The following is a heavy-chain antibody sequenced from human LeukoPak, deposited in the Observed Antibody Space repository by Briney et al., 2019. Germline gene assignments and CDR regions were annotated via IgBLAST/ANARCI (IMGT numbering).Heavy chain of an antibody. Sequence: GGSLRLSCAASGFSFSSYGMSWVRQAPRKGLEWVSGISGSGGNTYYADSVKGRFTISRDNSKNTLYLQMNSLRAEDTAVYYCAKDPERWLQLRLGFSDWGQGTLVTVSS. D-gene: IGHD5-24*01. J-gene: IGHJ4*02. CDR2: ISGSGGNT. CDR3: AKDPERWLQLRLGFSD. V-gene: IGHV3-23*01. CDR1: GFSFSSYG.